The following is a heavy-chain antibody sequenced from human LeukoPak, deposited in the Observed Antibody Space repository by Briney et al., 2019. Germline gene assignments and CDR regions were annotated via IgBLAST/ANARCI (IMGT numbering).Heavy chain of an antibody. Sequence: ASVKVSCKASGYTFTSYYMHWVRQAPGQGLEWMGIINPSGGSTSYAQKFQGRVTMTRDTSTSTVYMELSSLRSEDTAVYSCAREKGITMIVGAEYFQHWGQGTLVTVSS. CDR1: GYTFTSYY. V-gene: IGHV1-46*01. CDR2: INPSGGST. CDR3: AREKGITMIVGAEYFQH. D-gene: IGHD3-22*01. J-gene: IGHJ1*01.